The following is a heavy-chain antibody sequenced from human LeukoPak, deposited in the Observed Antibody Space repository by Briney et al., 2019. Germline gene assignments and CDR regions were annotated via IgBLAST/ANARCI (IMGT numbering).Heavy chain of an antibody. J-gene: IGHJ4*02. V-gene: IGHV3-33*06. CDR2: TWPDGSVG. CDR1: GFTFSHYA. Sequence: PGGSLRLSCAASGFTFSHYAVLWVRQAPGKGLEWVAVTWPDGSVGGYAESVKGRFTITRDNSRNTLYLQMNSLRAEDTAVYYCAKIGIEYGDYFDYWGQGTLVTVSS. D-gene: IGHD4-17*01. CDR3: AKIGIEYGDYFDY.